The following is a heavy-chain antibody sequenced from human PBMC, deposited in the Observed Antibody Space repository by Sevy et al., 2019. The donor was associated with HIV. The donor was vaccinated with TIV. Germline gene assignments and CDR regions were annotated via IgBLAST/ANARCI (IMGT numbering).Heavy chain of an antibody. CDR3: ARVWGLGPAL. CDR1: GFTFSSYS. V-gene: IGHV3-21*01. CDR2: ISSSSSYI. D-gene: IGHD3-16*01. Sequence: GGSLRLSCAASGFTFSSYSMNWVRQAPGKGLEWVSSISSSSSYIYYADSVKGRFTISRDNAKNSLYLQMNSLRAEDSAVYYCARVWGLGPALWGQGTLVTVSS. J-gene: IGHJ4*02.